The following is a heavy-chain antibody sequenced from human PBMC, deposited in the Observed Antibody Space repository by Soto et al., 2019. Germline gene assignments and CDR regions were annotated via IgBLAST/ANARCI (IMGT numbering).Heavy chain of an antibody. Sequence: SETLSLTCTVSGGSISRYYWSWIRQPPGKGLEWIGYIYYSGSTYYNPSLKSRVTISVDTSKNQFSLKLSSVTAADTAVYYCARVGGINWFDPWGQGTLVTVSS. CDR2: IYYSGST. J-gene: IGHJ5*02. CDR1: GGSISRYY. V-gene: IGHV4-59*12. D-gene: IGHD3-16*01. CDR3: ARVGGINWFDP.